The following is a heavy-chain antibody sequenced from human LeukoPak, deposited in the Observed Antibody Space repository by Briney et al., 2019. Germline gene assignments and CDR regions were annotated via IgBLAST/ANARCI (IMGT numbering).Heavy chain of an antibody. Sequence: ASVKVSCKASGYTFTSYGISWVRQAPGQGLEWMGWISAYNGNTNYAQKLQGRVTMTTDTSTSTAYMELRSLRSDDTAVYYCARVITWDYGDYGGWFDPWGQGTPVTVSS. CDR1: GYTFTSYG. CDR2: ISAYNGNT. D-gene: IGHD4-17*01. CDR3: ARVITWDYGDYGGWFDP. V-gene: IGHV1-18*01. J-gene: IGHJ5*02.